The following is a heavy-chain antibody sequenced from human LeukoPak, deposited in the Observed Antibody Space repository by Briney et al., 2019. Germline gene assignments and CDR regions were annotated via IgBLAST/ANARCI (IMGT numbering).Heavy chain of an antibody. Sequence: TGGSLRLSCAAPGFTFSSHWMSWVRQAPGKGLEWVANIKQDGSVKQYVDFVKGRFTISRDNAKNSLHLLMNSLRVEDTAVYYCARGRYGSGRFDYWGQGTLVTVSS. CDR2: IKQDGSVK. CDR3: ARGRYGSGRFDY. D-gene: IGHD3-10*01. J-gene: IGHJ4*02. V-gene: IGHV3-7*03. CDR1: GFTFSSHW.